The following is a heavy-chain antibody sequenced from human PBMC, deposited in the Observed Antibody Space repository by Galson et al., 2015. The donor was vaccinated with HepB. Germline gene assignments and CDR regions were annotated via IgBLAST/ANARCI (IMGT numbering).Heavy chain of an antibody. CDR3: ARETQPGYYYGMDV. J-gene: IGHJ6*02. Sequence: SLRLSCAASGFTLINYAIHWVRQAPGKGLEWVAVISYEGSNKYYADSVKGRFTISRDNPKNTLYLQMNSLRAEDTAVYYCARETQPGYYYGMDVWGQGTTVTVSS. V-gene: IGHV3-30-3*01. D-gene: IGHD5-18*01. CDR2: ISYEGSNK. CDR1: GFTLINYA.